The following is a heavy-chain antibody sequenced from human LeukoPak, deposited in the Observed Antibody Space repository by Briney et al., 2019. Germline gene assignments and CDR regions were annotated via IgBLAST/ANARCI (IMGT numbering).Heavy chain of an antibody. J-gene: IGHJ5*02. CDR2: IHFDGTEK. Sequence: SLRLSCAASGFTFSSYGMHWVRQAPGKGLEWVSFIHFDGTEKYYADSLKGRFTVSRDNSKNALYLQMNSLSVDDTAVYYCAKAYTIFGLINPDWLDPWGQGTLVTVSS. CDR1: GFTFSSYG. D-gene: IGHD3-3*01. V-gene: IGHV3-30*02. CDR3: AKAYTIFGLINPDWLDP.